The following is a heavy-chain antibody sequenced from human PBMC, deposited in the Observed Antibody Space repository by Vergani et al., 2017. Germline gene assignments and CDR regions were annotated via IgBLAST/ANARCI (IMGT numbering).Heavy chain of an antibody. CDR3: ARESGGSGWSSRFDY. CDR2: IWYDGSNK. D-gene: IGHD6-19*01. CDR1: GFTFSSYG. Sequence: VQLVESGGGLVKPGGSLRLSCAASGFTFSSYGMHWVRQAPGKGLEWVAVIWYDGSNKYYADSVKGRFTISRDNSKNTLYLQMNSLRAEDTAVYYCARESGGSGWSSRFDYWGQGTLVTVSS. V-gene: IGHV3-33*01. J-gene: IGHJ4*02.